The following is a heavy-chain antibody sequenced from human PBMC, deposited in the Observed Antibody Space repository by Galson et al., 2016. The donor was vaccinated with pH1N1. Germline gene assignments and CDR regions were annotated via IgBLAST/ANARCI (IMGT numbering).Heavy chain of an antibody. J-gene: IGHJ4*02. V-gene: IGHV3-23*01. Sequence: SLRLSCAVSGFTFSIFGMSWLRQAPGKGLEWISAISGVGDSTYHADSVKGRFTISRDNSKNTLNLQMSSLRAEDTAVYYCAKHDGSGYYYSSRLHWDQGTLVTVAS. CDR2: ISGVGDST. CDR3: AKHDGSGYYYSSRLH. CDR1: GFTFSIFG. D-gene: IGHD3-3*01.